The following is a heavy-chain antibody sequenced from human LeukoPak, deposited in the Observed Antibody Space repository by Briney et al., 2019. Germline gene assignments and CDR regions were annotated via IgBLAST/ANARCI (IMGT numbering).Heavy chain of an antibody. V-gene: IGHV4-4*02. Sequence: SETLSLTCVVSGDSITNVYWWSWVRQPPGKGLEWIGEIYHDGSTNYNPSLKSRVTISVDTSKNQLSLRLTSVTAADTAMYYCGRNAAYCIDPWGQGTLVTVSS. CDR1: GDSITNVYW. CDR2: IYHDGST. J-gene: IGHJ5*02. CDR3: GRNAAYCIDP. D-gene: IGHD2-15*01.